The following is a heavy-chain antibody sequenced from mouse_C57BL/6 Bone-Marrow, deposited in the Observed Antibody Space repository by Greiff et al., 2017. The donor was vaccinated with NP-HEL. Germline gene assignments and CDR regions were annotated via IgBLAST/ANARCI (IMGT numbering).Heavy chain of an antibody. J-gene: IGHJ1*03. CDR1: GYTFTSYW. CDR3: ARAGITTVVADWYFDV. V-gene: IGHV1-64*01. CDR2: IHPNSGST. Sequence: QVQLKQPGAELVKPGASVKLSCKASGYTFTSYWMHWVKQRPGQGLEWIGMIHPNSGSTNYNEKFKSKATLTVDKSSSTAYMQLSSLTSEDSAVYYCARAGITTVVADWYFDVWGTGTTVTVSS. D-gene: IGHD1-1*01.